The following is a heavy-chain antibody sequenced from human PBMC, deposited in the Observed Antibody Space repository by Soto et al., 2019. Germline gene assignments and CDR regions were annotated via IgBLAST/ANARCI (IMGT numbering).Heavy chain of an antibody. V-gene: IGHV1-69*06. Sequence: QVQLVQSGAEVKKPGSSVKVSCKASGGTFSSYAISWVRQAPGQGLEWMGGIIPIFGTTNYAQKFQGRVTTSADKYTSTAYMELSSVRSEDTALYYRASRKDGDDGSGYYSYGMDVWGQGATVTFSS. J-gene: IGHJ6*02. CDR1: GGTFSSYA. CDR3: ASRKDGDDGSGYYSYGMDV. D-gene: IGHD4-17*01. CDR2: IIPIFGTT.